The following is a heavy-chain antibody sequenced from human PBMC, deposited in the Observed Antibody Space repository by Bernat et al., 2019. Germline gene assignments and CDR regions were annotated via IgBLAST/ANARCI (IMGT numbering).Heavy chain of an antibody. D-gene: IGHD6-19*01. CDR2: IWYDGSNK. J-gene: IGHJ6*02. CDR3: ARDRVSRGWYLSPPRTPKGNGYYYYGMDV. CDR1: GFTFSSYG. Sequence: QVQLVESGGGVVQPGRSLRLSCAASGFTFSSYGMHWVRQAPGKGLEWVAVIWYDGSNKYYADSVKGRFTISRDNSKNTLYLQMNSLRAEDTAVYYCARDRVSRGWYLSPPRTPKGNGYYYYGMDVWGQGTTVTVSS. V-gene: IGHV3-33*01.